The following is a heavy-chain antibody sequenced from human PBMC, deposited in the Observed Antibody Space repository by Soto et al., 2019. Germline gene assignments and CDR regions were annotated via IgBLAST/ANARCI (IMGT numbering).Heavy chain of an antibody. CDR3: AKPQGYCSSTSCEIFGMDV. J-gene: IGHJ6*02. V-gene: IGHV3-23*01. CDR2: ISGSGGST. D-gene: IGHD2-2*01. CDR1: GFPFSSYA. Sequence: PGGSLRLSCAASGFPFSSYAMSWVRQAPGKGLEWVSAISGSGGSTYYADSVKGRFTISRDNSKNTLYLQMNSLRAEDTAVYYCAKPQGYCSSTSCEIFGMDVWGQGTTVTVSS.